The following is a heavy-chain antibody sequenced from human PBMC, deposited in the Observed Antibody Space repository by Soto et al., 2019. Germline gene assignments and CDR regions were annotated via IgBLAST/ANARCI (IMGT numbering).Heavy chain of an antibody. D-gene: IGHD2-15*01. CDR2: ISGSGGST. CDR1: GFTFSSYA. J-gene: IGHJ5*02. V-gene: IGHV3-23*01. Sequence: LRLSCAASGFTFSSYAMSWVRQAPGKGLEWVSAISGSGGSTYYADSVKGRFTISRDNSKNTLYLQMNSLRAEDTAVYYCAKGQDCSGGSCYSFYLWFDPWGQGTLVTVSS. CDR3: AKGQDCSGGSCYSFYLWFDP.